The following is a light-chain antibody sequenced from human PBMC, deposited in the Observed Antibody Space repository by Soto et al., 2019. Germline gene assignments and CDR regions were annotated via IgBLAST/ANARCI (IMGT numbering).Light chain of an antibody. V-gene: IGKV1-39*01. CDR3: QQSYSTPPVT. J-gene: IGKJ3*01. CDR2: AAS. CDR1: QSISSY. Sequence: DIQMTQSPSSLSASVGDRVTITCRASQSISSYLNWYQQKPGKAPKLLIYAASSLQSGVPSRFSGSGSGTDFTLTISSLPPEDFATYYCQQSYSTPPVTFGPGTKVDIK.